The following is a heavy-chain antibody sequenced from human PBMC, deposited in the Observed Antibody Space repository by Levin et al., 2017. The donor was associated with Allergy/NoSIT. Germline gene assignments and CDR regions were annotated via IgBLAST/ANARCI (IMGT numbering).Heavy chain of an antibody. CDR1: GFTFSSYA. CDR3: ARLTTVTTIPGDAFDI. CDR2: ISYDGSNK. V-gene: IGHV3-30-3*01. D-gene: IGHD4-17*01. Sequence: GGSLRLSCAASGFTFSSYAMHWVRQAPGKGLEWVAVISYDGSNKYYADSVKGRFTISRDNSKNTLYLQMNSLRAEDTAVYYCARLTTVTTIPGDAFDIWGQGTMVTVSS. J-gene: IGHJ3*02.